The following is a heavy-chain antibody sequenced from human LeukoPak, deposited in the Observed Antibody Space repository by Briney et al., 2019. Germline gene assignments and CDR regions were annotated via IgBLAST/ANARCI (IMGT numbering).Heavy chain of an antibody. CDR1: GYTFTGYY. CDR3: ARDWVTGRSDY. CDR2: INPNSGGT. J-gene: IGHJ4*02. D-gene: IGHD1-14*01. Sequence: ASVKVSCKASGYTFTGYYMHWVRQAPGQGLEWMGWINPNSGGTNYAQKFQGWVTMTRDTSISTAYMELRNLRSDDTAVFYCARDWVTGRSDYWGQGTLVTVSS. V-gene: IGHV1-2*04.